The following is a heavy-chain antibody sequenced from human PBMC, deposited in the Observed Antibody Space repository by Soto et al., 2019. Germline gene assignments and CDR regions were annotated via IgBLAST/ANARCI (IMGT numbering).Heavy chain of an antibody. CDR2: INHSGST. CDR1: GGSFSGYY. Sequence: QVQLQQWGAGLLKPSETLSLTCAVYGGSFSGYYWSWIRQPPGKGLEWIGEINHSGSTNYNPSLKSRFTISVDTSKNQFSLKLSSVTAADTAVYYCARGLGDVTMVRGVISRYNWFDPWGQGTLVTVSS. V-gene: IGHV4-34*01. D-gene: IGHD3-10*01. J-gene: IGHJ5*02. CDR3: ARGLGDVTMVRGVISRYNWFDP.